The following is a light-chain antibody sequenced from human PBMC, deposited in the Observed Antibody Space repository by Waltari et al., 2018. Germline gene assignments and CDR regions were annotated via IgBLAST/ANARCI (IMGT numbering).Light chain of an antibody. J-gene: IGKJ4*01. CDR1: QSLTSNY. CDR3: QQYDSSPLT. Sequence: EILLTQSPGTLSLSPGVRATVSCRASQSLTSNYLAWYQQKLGQAPRLLIFGTSSRATGIPDRFSGSGSGTDFTLTISRLEADDFAVYYCQQYDSSPLTFGGGTKVEIK. V-gene: IGKV3-20*01. CDR2: GTS.